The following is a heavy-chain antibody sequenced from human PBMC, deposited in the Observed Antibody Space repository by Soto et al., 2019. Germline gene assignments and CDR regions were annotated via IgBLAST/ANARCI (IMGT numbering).Heavy chain of an antibody. CDR3: ARRTTIFGVVKAGGAFDI. Sequence: GESLKISCKGSGYSFTSYWIGWVRQMPGKGLEWMGIIYPGESDTRYSPSFQGQVTISADKSISTAYLQWSSLKASDTAMYYCARRTTIFGVVKAGGAFDIWGQGTMVTVSS. D-gene: IGHD3-3*01. CDR1: GYSFTSYW. V-gene: IGHV5-51*01. CDR2: IYPGESDT. J-gene: IGHJ3*02.